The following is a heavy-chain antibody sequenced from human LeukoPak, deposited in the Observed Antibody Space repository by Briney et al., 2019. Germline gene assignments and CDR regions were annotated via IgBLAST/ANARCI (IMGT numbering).Heavy chain of an antibody. J-gene: IGHJ6*03. Sequence: SETLSLTCAVSGYSISSGYYWGWIRQPPVKGLEWIGSIYHSGSTYYNPSLKSRVTISVDTSKNQFSLKLSSVTAADTAVYYCARHRCSSTSCYFRAWYMDVWGKGTTVTVSS. CDR2: IYHSGST. CDR1: GYSISSGYY. V-gene: IGHV4-38-2*01. CDR3: ARHRCSSTSCYFRAWYMDV. D-gene: IGHD2-2*01.